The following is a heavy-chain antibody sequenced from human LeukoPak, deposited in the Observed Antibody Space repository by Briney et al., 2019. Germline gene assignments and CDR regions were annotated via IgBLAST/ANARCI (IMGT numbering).Heavy chain of an antibody. CDR3: ARYSGNYRFFDY. Sequence: PSQTLSLTCTVSSGSISSYDYYWTWIRQHPGKGLEWIGYTYHSGTTYYNPSLKSRVTISVDTSENQFSLKLTSVTAADSAMYYCARYSGNYRFFDYWGQGTLVTVSS. CDR1: SGSISSYDYY. CDR2: TYHSGTT. V-gene: IGHV4-31*03. D-gene: IGHD1-26*01. J-gene: IGHJ4*02.